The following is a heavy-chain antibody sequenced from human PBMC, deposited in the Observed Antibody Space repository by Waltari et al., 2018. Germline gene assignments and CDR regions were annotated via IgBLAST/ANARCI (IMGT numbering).Heavy chain of an antibody. D-gene: IGHD3-10*01. CDR2: IIPILGIA. V-gene: IGHV1-69*04. CDR1: GGTFSSYA. CDR3: AREENYYGSGVDY. J-gene: IGHJ4*02. Sequence: QVQLVQSGAEVRKPGSSVKVSCKASGGTFSSYAISWVRQAPGQGLEWMGRIIPILGIANYAQKFQGRVTITADKSTSTAYMELSSLRSEDTAVYYCAREENYYGSGVDYWGQGTLVTVSS.